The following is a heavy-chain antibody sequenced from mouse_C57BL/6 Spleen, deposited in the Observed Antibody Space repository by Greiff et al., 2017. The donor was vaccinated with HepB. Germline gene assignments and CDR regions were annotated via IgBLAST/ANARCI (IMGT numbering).Heavy chain of an antibody. V-gene: IGHV1-50*01. D-gene: IGHD1-1*01. Sequence: QVQLQQPGAELVKPGASVKLSCKASGYTFTSYWMQWVKQRPGQGLEWIGEIDPSNSYTNYKQKFKGKATLTVDTSSSTAYMQLSSLTSEDSAVYYCARLGYCGSSRYFDYWGQGTTLTVSA. CDR1: GYTFTSYW. CDR3: ARLGYCGSSRYFDY. CDR2: IDPSNSYT. J-gene: IGHJ2*01.